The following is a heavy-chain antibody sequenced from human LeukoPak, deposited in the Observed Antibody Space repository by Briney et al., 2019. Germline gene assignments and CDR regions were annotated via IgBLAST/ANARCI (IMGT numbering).Heavy chain of an antibody. Sequence: GASVKVSCKASGYTFTSYDINWVRQATGQGLEWMGWMNPNSGNTGYAQKFQGRVTMTRNTSISTAYMELSSLRSEDTAVYYCARGNIVVVVAATSPKNYYYYYMDVWGKGTTVTISS. CDR2: MNPNSGNT. D-gene: IGHD2-15*01. CDR3: ARGNIVVVVAATSPKNYYYYYMDV. CDR1: GYTFTSYD. V-gene: IGHV1-8*01. J-gene: IGHJ6*03.